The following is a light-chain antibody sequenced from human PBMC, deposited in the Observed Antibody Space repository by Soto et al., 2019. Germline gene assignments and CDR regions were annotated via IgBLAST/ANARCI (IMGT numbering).Light chain of an antibody. CDR2: EVS. CDR3: SSFASTNTWV. J-gene: IGLJ3*02. Sequence: QSALTQPASVSGSPGQSITIACTGTSSDVGGYDHVSWYQQYPGKAPKLIMYEVSNRPSGLSNRFSGSKSGNTASLTISGLQAEDEADYYCSSFASTNTWVFGGGTKLTVL. V-gene: IGLV2-14*01. CDR1: SSDVGGYDH.